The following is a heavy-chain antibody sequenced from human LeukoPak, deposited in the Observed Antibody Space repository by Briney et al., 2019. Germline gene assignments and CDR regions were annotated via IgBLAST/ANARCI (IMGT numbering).Heavy chain of an antibody. J-gene: IGHJ3*02. Sequence: GGSLRLSCAASGFTFSSYWMHWFRQAPGKGLVWVSRINSDGSSTSYADSVKGRFTISRDNAKNTLYLQMNSLRAEDTAVYYCALGVEGNAFDIWGQGTMVTVSS. CDR2: INSDGSST. CDR1: GFTFSSYW. CDR3: ALGVEGNAFDI. V-gene: IGHV3-74*01. D-gene: IGHD5-24*01.